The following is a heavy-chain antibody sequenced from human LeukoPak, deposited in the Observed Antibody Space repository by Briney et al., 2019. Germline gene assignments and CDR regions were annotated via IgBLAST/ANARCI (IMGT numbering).Heavy chain of an antibody. Sequence: HAGGSLRLSCAASGFTFSSHNVNWVRQAPGKGLEWISFISPSGSTIYYADSVKGRFTISRDNAKNSLYLQMNSLRAEDTAVYYCATGNKQWVVSYFDYWGQGTLVTVSS. CDR2: ISPSGSTI. J-gene: IGHJ4*02. D-gene: IGHD6-19*01. CDR3: ATGNKQWVVSYFDY. CDR1: GFTFSSHN. V-gene: IGHV3-48*04.